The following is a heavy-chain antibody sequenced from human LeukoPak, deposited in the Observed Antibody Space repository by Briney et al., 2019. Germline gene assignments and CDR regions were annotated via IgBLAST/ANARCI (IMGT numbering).Heavy chain of an antibody. CDR3: AKDRYSSSWYPDY. V-gene: IGHV3-23*01. CDR1: GFTFSSYA. Sequence: GGSLRLSCAASGFTFSSYAMSWVRQAPGKGLEWVSAISGSGGSTYYADSVKGRFTISRDNSKNTLYLQMNSLRAEDTAVHYCAKDRYSSSWYPDYWGQGTLVTVSS. J-gene: IGHJ4*02. D-gene: IGHD6-13*01. CDR2: ISGSGGST.